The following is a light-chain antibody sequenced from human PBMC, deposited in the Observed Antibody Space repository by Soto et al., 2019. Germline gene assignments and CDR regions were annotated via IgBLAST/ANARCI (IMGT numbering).Light chain of an antibody. Sequence: IVMTQSPATLSVSPGERATLSCRASQSVSSNLAWYQQKPGQAPRLLIYGESTRATGIPARFSGSGSGTEFTLTISSLQSEDFAVYYCQQYNNWPYTFGHGTKLEIK. CDR3: QQYNNWPYT. CDR2: GES. CDR1: QSVSSN. J-gene: IGKJ2*01. V-gene: IGKV3-15*01.